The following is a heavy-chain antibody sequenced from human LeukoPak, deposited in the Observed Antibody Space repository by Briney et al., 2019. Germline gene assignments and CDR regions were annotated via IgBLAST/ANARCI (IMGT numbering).Heavy chain of an antibody. J-gene: IGHJ4*02. D-gene: IGHD2/OR15-2a*01. V-gene: IGHV3-21*05. Sequence: SGGSLRLSCAASGYIFSSYSLTWVRQAPGKGLEWIAYIGSSGNYINYSDSVRGRFAISRDNAKNSMSLHMNSLRADDTAVYYCARIRDSRVPFDYWGQGAQVTVSS. CDR2: IGSSGNYI. CDR1: GYIFSSYS. CDR3: ARIRDSRVPFDY.